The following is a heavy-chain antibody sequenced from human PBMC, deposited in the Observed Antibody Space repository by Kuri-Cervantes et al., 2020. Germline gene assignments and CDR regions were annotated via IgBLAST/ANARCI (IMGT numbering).Heavy chain of an antibody. CDR2: IFYSGST. CDR1: GGSIISGSYY. V-gene: IGHV4-39*01. D-gene: IGHD3-10*01. J-gene: IGHJ4*02. Sequence: SETLSLTCTVSGGSIISGSYYWGWIRQPPGKGLEWIGSIFYSGSTSYYPSLKSRVTISVDTSKNQFSLKLSSVTAADTAVYYCASGRRGAFDYWGQGTLVTVSS. CDR3: ASGRRGAFDY.